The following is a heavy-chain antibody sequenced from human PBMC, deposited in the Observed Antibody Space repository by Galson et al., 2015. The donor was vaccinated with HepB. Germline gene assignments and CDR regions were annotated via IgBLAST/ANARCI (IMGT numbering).Heavy chain of an antibody. D-gene: IGHD4-17*01. CDR2: IKSKTNGGTT. V-gene: IGHV3-15*01. CDR3: TTDDYGEGGTIGY. CDR1: GFTFSNAW. J-gene: IGHJ4*02. Sequence: SLRLSCAASGFTFSNAWMSWVRQAPGKGLEWVGRIKSKTNGGTTDYAAPVKGRFTISRDDSKNTLYLQMNSLKTEDTAVYYCTTDDYGEGGTIGYWGQGTLVTVSS.